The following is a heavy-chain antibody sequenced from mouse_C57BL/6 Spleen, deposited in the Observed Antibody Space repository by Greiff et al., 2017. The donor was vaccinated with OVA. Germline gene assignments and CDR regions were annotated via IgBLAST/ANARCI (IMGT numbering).Heavy chain of an antibody. J-gene: IGHJ4*01. CDR3: ARDGSSYAMDY. CDR2: IHPNSGST. V-gene: IGHV1-64*01. D-gene: IGHD1-1*01. Sequence: QVQLQQPGAELVKPGASVKLSCKASGYTFTSYWMHWVKQRPGQGLEWIGMIHPNSGSTNYNEKFKSKATLTVDKSSSTAYMQLSSLTSEDSAVYCCARDGSSYAMDYWGKGTSVTVSS. CDR1: GYTFTSYW.